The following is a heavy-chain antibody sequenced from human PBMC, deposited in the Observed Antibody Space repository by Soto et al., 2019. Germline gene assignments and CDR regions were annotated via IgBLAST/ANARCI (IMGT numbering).Heavy chain of an antibody. Sequence: QVQLVQSGPEVKKPGASVKVSCKASGYTFTTYGISWVRQAPGQGLEWMGWISPYNGDTHYAERFQGRLTMTTDTSATSAYMEPRTLSSDDRAVYFCARALSMAQYYYYMDVWGKGTTVTVSS. J-gene: IGHJ6*03. CDR1: GYTFTTYG. CDR3: ARALSMAQYYYYMDV. V-gene: IGHV1-18*01. CDR2: ISPYNGDT.